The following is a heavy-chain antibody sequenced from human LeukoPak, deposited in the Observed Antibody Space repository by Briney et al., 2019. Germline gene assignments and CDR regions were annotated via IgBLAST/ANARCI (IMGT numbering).Heavy chain of an antibody. Sequence: GRSLRLSCAASGFTFSSYGMHWVRQARGKGLEWVAVISYDGSNKYYADSVKGRFTISRDNSKNTLYLQMNSLRTEDTAIYYCAKEDVVVITIRYFQHWGQGTLVTVSS. D-gene: IGHD3-22*01. CDR1: GFTFSSYG. CDR2: ISYDGSNK. CDR3: AKEDVVVITIRYFQH. J-gene: IGHJ1*01. V-gene: IGHV3-30*18.